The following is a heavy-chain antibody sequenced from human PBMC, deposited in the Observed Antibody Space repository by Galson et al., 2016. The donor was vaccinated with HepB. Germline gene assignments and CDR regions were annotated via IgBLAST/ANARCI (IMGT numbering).Heavy chain of an antibody. CDR1: GFTFSNAW. CDR2: IIRKTDGGTT. CDR3: ATVGTSDYQGHY. V-gene: IGHV3-15*07. J-gene: IGHJ4*02. Sequence: SLRLSCAASGFTFSNAWMNWVRQAPGKGLEWVGRIIRKTDGGTTDYASPVKGRFTISRDDSKNTLYLQMNSLKTEDTAVYYCATVGTSDYQGHYWGQGTLVTVSS. D-gene: IGHD3/OR15-3a*01.